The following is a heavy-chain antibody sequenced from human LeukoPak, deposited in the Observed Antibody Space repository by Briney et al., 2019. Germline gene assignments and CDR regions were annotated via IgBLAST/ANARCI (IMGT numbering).Heavy chain of an antibody. V-gene: IGHV3-7*01. CDR3: ARYDFYYDSSGYADY. CDR1: GFTFSSYW. CDR2: IKQDGSEK. D-gene: IGHD3-22*01. J-gene: IGHJ4*02. Sequence: GGSLRLSCAASGFTFSSYWMSWVRQAPGKGLEWVAHIKQDGSEKYYVDSVKGRFTISRDNAKNSLYLQMNSLRAEDTAVYYCARYDFYYDSSGYADYWGQGTLVTVSS.